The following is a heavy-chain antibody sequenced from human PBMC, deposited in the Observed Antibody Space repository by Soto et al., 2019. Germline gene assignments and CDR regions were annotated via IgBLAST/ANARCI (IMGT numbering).Heavy chain of an antibody. Sequence: EVQLLEAGGGLVQPGGSQRLSCAASGFTFSSYAMTWVRQAPGKGLEWVSTISGSGGSTYYAASVKGRFTISRDNSKDTLYLEMNSLRGEDTAVYFCAKQQGPGTPYYYAMDVWGQGTAVTVSS. CDR2: ISGSGGST. D-gene: IGHD1-1*01. CDR3: AKQQGPGTPYYYAMDV. V-gene: IGHV3-23*01. J-gene: IGHJ6*02. CDR1: GFTFSSYA.